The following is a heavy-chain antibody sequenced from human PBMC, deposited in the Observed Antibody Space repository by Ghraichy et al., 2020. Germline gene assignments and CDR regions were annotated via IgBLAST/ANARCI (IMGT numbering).Heavy chain of an antibody. CDR1: GGSISSYY. Sequence: SETLSLTCTVSGGSISSYYWSWIRQPAGKGLEWIGHIYTTGSTNYNPSLKSRVTMSVETSKNQFSLKLSSVTAADTAVYYCARDERYYDSSGYSIWFDPWGQGTLVTVSS. CDR2: IYTTGST. J-gene: IGHJ5*02. V-gene: IGHV4-4*07. D-gene: IGHD3-22*01. CDR3: ARDERYYDSSGYSIWFDP.